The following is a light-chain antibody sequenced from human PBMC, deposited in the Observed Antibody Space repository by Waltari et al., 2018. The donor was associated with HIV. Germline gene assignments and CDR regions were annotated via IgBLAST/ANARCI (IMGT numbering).Light chain of an antibody. J-gene: IGLJ3*02. CDR2: EAY. Sequence: SSELPQPPSVSVSPGQTARNTCPGVLLYKYPFWYQQKSGQVPVVVIYEAYKRPSGIPERFSGSRSGAMAILTISGAQVEDEGDYYCYSTDSSGRGVFGGGTKLTVL. CDR3: YSTDSSGRGV. CDR1: LLYKY. V-gene: IGLV3-10*01.